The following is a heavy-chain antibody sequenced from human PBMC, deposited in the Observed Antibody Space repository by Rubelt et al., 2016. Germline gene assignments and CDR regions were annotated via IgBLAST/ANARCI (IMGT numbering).Heavy chain of an antibody. CDR3: ARGIPPPHNGYSGHGAFDY. J-gene: IGHJ4*02. D-gene: IGHD5-12*01. V-gene: IGHV4-4*07. CDR1: GGSISSYY. CDR2: IYTSGST. Sequence: QLQLQESGPGLVKPSETLSLTCTVSGGSISSYYWSWIRQPAGKGLEWIVRIYTSGSTNYNPSLKGGVTMSVDTSKNQFSLKLSSVTAADTAVYYCARGIPPPHNGYSGHGAFDYWGQGTLVTVSS.